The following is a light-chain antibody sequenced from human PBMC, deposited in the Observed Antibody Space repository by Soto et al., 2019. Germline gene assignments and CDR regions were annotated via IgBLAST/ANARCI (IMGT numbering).Light chain of an antibody. CDR3: QQYNNWPGT. V-gene: IGKV3-15*01. J-gene: IGKJ1*01. CDR1: QSVSSN. Sequence: DIVMTQSPATLSVSPGERATLSCRAGQSVSSNLAWYQQKPGQAPRLLIYGASTRATGIPARFSGSGSGTEFTLTISSLQSEDFAVYYCQQYNNWPGTFGQGTKVDIK. CDR2: GAS.